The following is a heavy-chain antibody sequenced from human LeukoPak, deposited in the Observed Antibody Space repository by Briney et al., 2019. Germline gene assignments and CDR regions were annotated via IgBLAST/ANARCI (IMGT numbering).Heavy chain of an antibody. Sequence: ASVKVSCKASGYTFTSYDINWVRQATGQGLEWMGWMNPNSGNTGYAQKFQGRVTMTRNTSISTAYMELSSLRSEDTAVYYCARGRLGHCSSTSCYAGWFDPWGQGTLVTVSS. J-gene: IGHJ5*02. CDR1: GYTFTSYD. V-gene: IGHV1-8*01. CDR2: MNPNSGNT. CDR3: ARGRLGHCSSTSCYAGWFDP. D-gene: IGHD2-2*01.